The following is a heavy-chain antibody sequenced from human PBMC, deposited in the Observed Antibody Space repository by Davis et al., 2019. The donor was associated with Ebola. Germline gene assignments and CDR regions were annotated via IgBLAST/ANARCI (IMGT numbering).Heavy chain of an antibody. D-gene: IGHD3-9*01. Sequence: MPSETLSLTCTVSGGSVSSGGFYWTWIRQRPGKGLEWIGYIYYDGSSSYSPSLKSRVAMSIDTSKNQFSLKLSSVTAADTAVYYCAAYYDILPNGYYFDYWGRGTLVTVSS. V-gene: IGHV4-31*03. CDR3: AAYYDILPNGYYFDY. CDR1: GGSVSSGGFY. CDR2: IYYDGSS. J-gene: IGHJ4*02.